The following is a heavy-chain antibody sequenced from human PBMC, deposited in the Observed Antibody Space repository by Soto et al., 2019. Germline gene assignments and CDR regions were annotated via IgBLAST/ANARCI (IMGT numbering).Heavy chain of an antibody. Sequence: WGSLLVSCASPVLSFSIYGLRWVRQAPGKGLEWVAVMLPNGNNQYYADSVKGRFTSSRNTSKSTLYLQMTSLRPNDTAVYYCATGAKSYYDPVRYWGQGTMVTVSS. V-gene: IGHV3-30-3*01. D-gene: IGHD3-22*01. CDR2: MLPNGNNQ. CDR1: VLSFSIYG. J-gene: IGHJ4*02. CDR3: ATGAKSYYDPVRY.